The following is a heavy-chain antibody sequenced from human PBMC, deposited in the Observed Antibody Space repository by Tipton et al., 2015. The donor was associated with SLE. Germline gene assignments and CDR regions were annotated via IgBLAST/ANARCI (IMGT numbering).Heavy chain of an antibody. CDR3: ARPLTTVTTWRSYYYMDV. J-gene: IGHJ6*03. CDR1: GGSISSYY. D-gene: IGHD4-17*01. V-gene: IGHV4-39*07. Sequence: TLSLTCTVSGGSISSYYWGWIRQPPGKGLEWIGSIYYSGSTYYNPSLKSRVTISVDTSKNQFSLKLSSVTAADTAVYYCARPLTTVTTWRSYYYMDVWGKGTTVTVSS. CDR2: IYYSGST.